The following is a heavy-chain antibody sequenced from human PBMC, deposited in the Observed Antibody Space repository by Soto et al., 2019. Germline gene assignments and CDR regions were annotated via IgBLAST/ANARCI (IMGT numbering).Heavy chain of an antibody. V-gene: IGHV4-59*08. J-gene: IGHJ6*03. CDR3: ARTSYYYYMDV. CDR1: GGSISSYY. CDR2: IYYSGST. Sequence: SETLSLTCTVSGGSISSYYWSWIRQPPGKGLEWIGYIYYSGSTNYNPSLKSRVTISVDTSKNQFSLKLSSVTAADTAVYYCARTSYYYYMDVWGKGTTVTVSS.